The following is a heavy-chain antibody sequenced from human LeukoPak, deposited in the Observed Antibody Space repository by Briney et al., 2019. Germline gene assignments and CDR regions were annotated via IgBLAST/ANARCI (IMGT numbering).Heavy chain of an antibody. J-gene: IGHJ4*02. D-gene: IGHD4-17*01. V-gene: IGHV4-38-2*02. CDR2: IYHSGST. Sequence: SETLSLTCTVSGYSISSGYYWGWIRQPPGKGLEWIGSIYHSGSTYYNPSLKSRVTISVDTSKNQFSLKLSSVTAADTAVYYCARGDYGDPIDYWGQGTLVTVSS. CDR3: ARGDYGDPIDY. CDR1: GYSISSGYY.